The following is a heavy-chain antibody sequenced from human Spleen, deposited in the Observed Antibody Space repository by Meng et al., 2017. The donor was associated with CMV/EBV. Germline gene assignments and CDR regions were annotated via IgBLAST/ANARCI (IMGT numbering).Heavy chain of an antibody. J-gene: IGHJ4*02. V-gene: IGHV6-1*01. D-gene: IGHD6-19*01. Sequence: VSSNSAAWNWIRQSPSRGLEWLGRTYYRSKWYNDYAVSVKSRMTINPDTSKNQFSLQLNSVTPEDTAVYYCAREYSSGWYGRVFDYWGQGTLVTVSS. CDR1: VSSNSAA. CDR3: AREYSSGWYGRVFDY. CDR2: TYYRSKWYN.